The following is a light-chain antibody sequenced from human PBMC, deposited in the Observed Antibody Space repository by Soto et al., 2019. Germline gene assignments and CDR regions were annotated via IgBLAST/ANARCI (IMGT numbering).Light chain of an antibody. CDR3: QQRSNWPIT. J-gene: IGKJ5*01. V-gene: IGKV3-11*01. CDR1: QSVSSY. Sequence: DIELTPSPGTLSLSPGERATLSCRASQSVSSYLAWYQQKPGQAPRLLIYDASSRPTDIPARFSGSGSGTDFTLTISSLEPEDFALYYCQQRSNWPITVGQGTRLEIK. CDR2: DAS.